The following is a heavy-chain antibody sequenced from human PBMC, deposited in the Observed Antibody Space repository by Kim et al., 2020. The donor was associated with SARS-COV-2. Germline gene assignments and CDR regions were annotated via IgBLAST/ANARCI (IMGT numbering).Heavy chain of an antibody. V-gene: IGHV1-46*01. Sequence: ASVKVSCKASGYTFTSYYMHWVRQAPGQGLEWMGIINPGDGSTNYSQKFQGRVTITRDTSTSTVYMELSSLRSEDTAVYYCASYENDYWGQGTLVTVSS. CDR1: GYTFTSYY. CDR2: INPGDGST. D-gene: IGHD5-12*01. CDR3: ASYENDY. J-gene: IGHJ4*02.